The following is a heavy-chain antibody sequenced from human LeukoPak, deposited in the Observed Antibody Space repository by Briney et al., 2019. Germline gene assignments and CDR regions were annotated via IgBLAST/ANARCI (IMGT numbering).Heavy chain of an antibody. CDR2: ISGSGGST. Sequence: PGGSLRLSCAASGFTFSSYAMSWVRQAPGKGLEWVSAISGSGGSTYYADSVKGQFTISRDNSKNTLYLQMNSLRAEDTAVYYCAKGDDILIRPTRLVYWGQGTLVTVSS. CDR3: AKGDDILIRPTRLVY. CDR1: GFTFSSYA. V-gene: IGHV3-23*01. D-gene: IGHD3-9*01. J-gene: IGHJ4*02.